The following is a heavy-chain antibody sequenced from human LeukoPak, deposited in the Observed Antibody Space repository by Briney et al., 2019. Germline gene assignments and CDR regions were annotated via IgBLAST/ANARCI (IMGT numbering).Heavy chain of an antibody. Sequence: GESLKISCKGSGYTFTSYWIGWVRLMPGKGLEWMGIIYPGDSDTRYSPSFQGQVTISADKSISTAYLQWSSLKASDTAMYYCARFLSDSSGYYFRYFDYWGQGTLVTVSS. J-gene: IGHJ4*02. D-gene: IGHD3-22*01. CDR1: GYTFTSYW. CDR2: IYPGDSDT. V-gene: IGHV5-51*01. CDR3: ARFLSDSSGYYFRYFDY.